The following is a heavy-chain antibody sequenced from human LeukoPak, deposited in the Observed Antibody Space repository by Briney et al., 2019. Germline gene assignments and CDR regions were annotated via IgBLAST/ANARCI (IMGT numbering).Heavy chain of an antibody. V-gene: IGHV4-59*01. CDR3: ARTNGDYGVYYYYGMDI. CDR2: IYYSGGT. J-gene: IGHJ6*02. Sequence: SETLSLTCTVSGGSISSFYWNWIRQPPGKGLEWIGYIYYSGGTNYNPSLKSRVTISVDTSKNQFSLKLNSVTAADTAVYYCARTNGDYGVYYYYGMDIWGQGTTVTVSS. D-gene: IGHD4-17*01. CDR1: GGSISSFY.